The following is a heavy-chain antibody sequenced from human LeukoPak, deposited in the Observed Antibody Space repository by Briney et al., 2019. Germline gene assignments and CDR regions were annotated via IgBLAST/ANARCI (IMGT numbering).Heavy chain of an antibody. V-gene: IGHV4-4*07. D-gene: IGHD1/OR15-1a*01. Sequence: RPSETLSLTCTVSGGPISGYYWSWIRQPAGKGLEWIGRIYTSGSTNYNPSLKSRVNMSVDTSKNQFSLKLSSVTAADTAVYYCARVGGNTLDYWGQGTLVTVSS. CDR2: IYTSGST. CDR1: GGPISGYY. J-gene: IGHJ4*02. CDR3: ARVGGNTLDY.